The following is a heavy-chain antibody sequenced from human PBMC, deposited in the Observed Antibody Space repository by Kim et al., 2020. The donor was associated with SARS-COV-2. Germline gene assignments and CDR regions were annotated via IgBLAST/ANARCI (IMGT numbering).Heavy chain of an antibody. J-gene: IGHJ4*02. V-gene: IGHV3-74*01. CDR2: IDSDWSTT. CDR1: GFTFSSYW. Sequence: GGSLRLSCAASGFTFSSYWIHWVRQAQGKGLLWVSRIDSDWSTTDFEDSVQSRCPISRVNAWNMLHLQMNSLRAEETAVYYCARGYLDDGGNEYWGQGTLVSVSS. CDR3: ARGYLDDGGNEY. D-gene: IGHD4-17*01.